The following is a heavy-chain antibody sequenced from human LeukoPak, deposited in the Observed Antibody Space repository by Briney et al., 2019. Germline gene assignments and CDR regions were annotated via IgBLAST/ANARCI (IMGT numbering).Heavy chain of an antibody. D-gene: IGHD3-10*01. CDR2: ISGSGGST. CDR3: AKESYYNPLVGERFDY. CDR1: GFTFSSYA. J-gene: IGHJ4*02. V-gene: IGHV3-23*01. Sequence: GGSLRLSCAASGFTFSSYAMSWVRQAPGKGLEWVSAISGSGGSTYYADSVKGRFTISRDNSKNTLYLQMNSLRAEDTAVYYCAKESYYNPLVGERFDYWGQGTLVTVSS.